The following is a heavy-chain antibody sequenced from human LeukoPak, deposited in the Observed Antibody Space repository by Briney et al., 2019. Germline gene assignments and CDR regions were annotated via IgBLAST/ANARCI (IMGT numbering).Heavy chain of an antibody. CDR1: GFTFSSYS. CDR3: AKVVIVVVIVGFDY. D-gene: IGHD3-22*01. CDR2: ISSSSSTI. V-gene: IGHV3-48*02. J-gene: IGHJ4*02. Sequence: PGGSLRLSCAASGFTFSSYSMNWVRQAPGKGLEWVSYISSSSSTIYYADSVKGRFTISRDNAKNSLYLQMNSLRDEDTAVYYCAKVVIVVVIVGFDYWGQGTLVTVSS.